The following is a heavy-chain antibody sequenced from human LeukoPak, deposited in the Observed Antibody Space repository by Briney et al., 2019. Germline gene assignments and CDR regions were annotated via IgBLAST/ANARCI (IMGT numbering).Heavy chain of an antibody. Sequence: PSETLSLTCTVSGGSISSGGYYWSWIRQHPEKGLEWIGYLYSIGSTYYNPSLKSRVTISVDTSKNQVSLKMSSVTAADTAVYYCAGDSSGDYWYFGLWGRGTLVTVSS. D-gene: IGHD4-17*01. CDR3: AGDSSGDYWYFGL. CDR1: GGSISSGGYY. J-gene: IGHJ2*01. V-gene: IGHV4-31*03. CDR2: LYSIGST.